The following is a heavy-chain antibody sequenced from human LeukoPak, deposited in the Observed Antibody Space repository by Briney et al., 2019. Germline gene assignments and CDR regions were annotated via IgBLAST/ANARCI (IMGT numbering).Heavy chain of an antibody. D-gene: IGHD4-17*01. V-gene: IGHV4-4*07. CDR2: IYTSGST. CDR1: GGPISSYY. J-gene: IGHJ4*02. CDR3: ASSGAYGDYVGY. Sequence: SETLSLTCTVSGGPISSYYWSWIRQPAGKGLEWIGRIYTSGSTNYNPSLKSRVTMSVDTSKNQFSLKLSSVTAADTAVYYCASSGAYGDYVGYWGQGTLVTVSS.